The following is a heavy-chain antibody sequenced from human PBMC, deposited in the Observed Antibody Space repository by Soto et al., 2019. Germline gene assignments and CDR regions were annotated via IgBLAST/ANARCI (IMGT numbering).Heavy chain of an antibody. J-gene: IGHJ5*02. V-gene: IGHV1-18*04. D-gene: IGHD3-10*01. CDR1: GYTFTSYG. CDR2: ISAYNGNT. Sequence: ASVKVSCKASGYTFTSYGISWVRQAPGQGLEWMGWISAYNGNTNYAQKLQGRVTTTTDTSTSTAYMELRSLRSDDTAVYYCARVLQYYYGSGSYCWFDPWGQGTLVTVSS. CDR3: ARVLQYYYGSGSYCWFDP.